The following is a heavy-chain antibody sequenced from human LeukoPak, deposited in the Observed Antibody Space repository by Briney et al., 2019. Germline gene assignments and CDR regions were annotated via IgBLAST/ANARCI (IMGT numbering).Heavy chain of an antibody. CDR2: IYYSGST. D-gene: IGHD6-19*01. CDR1: GGSISSYY. Sequence: SETLSLTCTVSGGSISSYYWSWIRQPAGKGLEWTGYIYYSGSTNYNPPLKSRVTISVDTSKNQFSLKLSSVTAADTAIYYCARAVSGRFDYWGQGTLVTVSS. V-gene: IGHV4-59*08. J-gene: IGHJ4*02. CDR3: ARAVSGRFDY.